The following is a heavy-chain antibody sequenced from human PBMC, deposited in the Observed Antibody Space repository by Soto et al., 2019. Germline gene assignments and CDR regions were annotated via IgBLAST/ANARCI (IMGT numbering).Heavy chain of an antibody. CDR1: GFTFSSYG. Sequence: QVQLVESGGGVVQPGRSLRLSCAASGFTFSSYGMHWVRQAPGKGLEWVAVISYDGSNKYYADSVKGRFTISRDNSKNSLYLQMNSLRAEDTAVYYCAKDLPPDVYGSGSYQLDYWGQGTLVTVSS. CDR3: AKDLPPDVYGSGSYQLDY. CDR2: ISYDGSNK. J-gene: IGHJ4*02. V-gene: IGHV3-30*18. D-gene: IGHD3-10*01.